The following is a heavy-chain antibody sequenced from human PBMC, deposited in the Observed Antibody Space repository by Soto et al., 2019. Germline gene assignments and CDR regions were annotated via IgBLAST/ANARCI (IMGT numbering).Heavy chain of an antibody. J-gene: IGHJ4*02. Sequence: SETLSLTCAVYGGSFNGYYWTWIRQPPGKGPEWIGDINHSGSTNYNPSLKSRVTISVDTSKNQFSLKLRSVTAADMAVFYCARAPDKYYFDSWGQGTLVTVSS. CDR1: GGSFNGYY. CDR2: INHSGST. V-gene: IGHV4-34*01. CDR3: ARAPDKYYFDS.